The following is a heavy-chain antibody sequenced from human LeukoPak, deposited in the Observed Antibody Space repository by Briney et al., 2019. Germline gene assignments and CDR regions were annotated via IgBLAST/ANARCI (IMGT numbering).Heavy chain of an antibody. CDR1: GGSISSYY. CDR2: IYTSVST. Sequence: SETLSLTCTVSGGSISSYYWSWIRQPAGKGLEWIGRIYTSVSTNYNPSLKSRVTISVDASKNQFSLKVSSVTAADTAVYYCARGESSASNWFDPWGQGTLVTVSS. J-gene: IGHJ5*02. CDR3: ARGESSASNWFDP. D-gene: IGHD3-22*01. V-gene: IGHV4-4*07.